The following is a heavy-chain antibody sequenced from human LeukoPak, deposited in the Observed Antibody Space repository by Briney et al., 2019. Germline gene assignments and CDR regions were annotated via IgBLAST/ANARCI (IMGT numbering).Heavy chain of an antibody. CDR1: GFTFSRYG. J-gene: IGHJ4*02. CDR3: ARDKATMNFDY. D-gene: IGHD5-24*01. Sequence: GGSLRLSCAASGFTFSRYGMHWVRQSPGKGLQWVAAIWYDGTNTYYEDSVKGRFTISRDNSKNTLYLQMNSLRAEDTAVYYCARDKATMNFDYWGQGTLVTVSS. V-gene: IGHV3-33*01. CDR2: IWYDGTNT.